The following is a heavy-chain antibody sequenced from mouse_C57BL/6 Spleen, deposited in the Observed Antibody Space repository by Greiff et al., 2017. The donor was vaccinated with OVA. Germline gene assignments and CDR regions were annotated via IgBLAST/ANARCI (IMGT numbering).Heavy chain of an antibody. CDR1: GFTFSDYY. CDR3: ARFEDDGYYHYFDY. V-gene: IGHV5-16*01. Sequence: EVHLVESEGGLVQPGSSMKLSCTASGFTFSDYYMAWVRQVPEKGLEWVANINYDGSSTYYLDSLKSRFIISRDNAKNILYLQMSSLKSEDTATYYCARFEDDGYYHYFDYWGQGNTLTVSS. CDR2: INYDGSST. J-gene: IGHJ2*01. D-gene: IGHD2-3*01.